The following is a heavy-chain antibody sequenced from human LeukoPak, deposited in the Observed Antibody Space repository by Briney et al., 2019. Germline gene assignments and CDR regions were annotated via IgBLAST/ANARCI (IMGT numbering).Heavy chain of an antibody. CDR1: GFTFSSYA. CDR3: AKSTDYDFWSGSAGNAFDI. V-gene: IGHV3-23*01. J-gene: IGHJ3*02. CDR2: ISGSGGST. D-gene: IGHD3-3*01. Sequence: GGSLRLSCAASGFTFSSYAMSWVRQAPGKGLEWVSAISGSGGSTYYADSVKGRFTISRHNSKNTLYLQMNSLRAEDTAVYYCAKSTDYDFWSGSAGNAFDIWGQGTMVTVSS.